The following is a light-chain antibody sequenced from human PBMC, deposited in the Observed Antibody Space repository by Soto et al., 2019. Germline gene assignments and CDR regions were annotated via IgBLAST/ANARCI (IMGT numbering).Light chain of an antibody. CDR1: QSVLYSSKNKNY. CDR2: WAS. V-gene: IGKV4-1*01. Sequence: DIVMTQSPDSLAVSLGERATINCKSSQSVLYSSKNKNYLAWYQQKPGQPPKLLIYWASTRESGVPDRFSGSGSGTDFNLTISSLEAEDVAVYYCQQYYSVPQTFGRGTKVEIK. CDR3: QQYYSVPQT. J-gene: IGKJ1*01.